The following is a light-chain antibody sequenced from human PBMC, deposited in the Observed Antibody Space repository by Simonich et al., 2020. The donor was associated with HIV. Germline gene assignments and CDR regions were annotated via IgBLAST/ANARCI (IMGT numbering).Light chain of an antibody. CDR3: QQFDSYPLT. Sequence: AIQLTQSPSSLSASVGDTVTITCRASQGIINALTWYQQKPGKPPKLLIYDASSFESGVPSRFSGSGSGTHFSLTISSLQPEDFATYFCQQFDSYPLTFGGGTKVEIK. CDR1: QGIINA. V-gene: IGKV1-13*02. J-gene: IGKJ4*01. CDR2: DAS.